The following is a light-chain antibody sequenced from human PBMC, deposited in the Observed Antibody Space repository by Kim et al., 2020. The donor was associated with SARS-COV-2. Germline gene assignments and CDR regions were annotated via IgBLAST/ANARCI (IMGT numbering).Light chain of an antibody. J-gene: IGLJ3*02. CDR1: SGHSTYA. CDR2: LNSDGSH. Sequence: SVKLTCTLSSGHSTYAIAWHQQQPEKGPRYLMKLNSDGSHNKGDGIPDRFSGSSSGAERYLSISSLQSEDEADYYCQTWDTGIRVFGGGTQLTVL. V-gene: IGLV4-69*01. CDR3: QTWDTGIRV.